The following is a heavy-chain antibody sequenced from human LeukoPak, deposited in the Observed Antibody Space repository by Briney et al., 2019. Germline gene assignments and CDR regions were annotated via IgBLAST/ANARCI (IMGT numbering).Heavy chain of an antibody. J-gene: IGHJ4*02. D-gene: IGHD3-3*01. Sequence: SETLSLTCTVSGGSISSYYWSWIRQPPGKGLDWIGYIYYSGSTNYNPSLKSRVTISVDTSKNRFSLKLSSVTAADTAVYYCARSYDFWSGYYYAYWGQGTLVTVSS. CDR2: IYYSGST. CDR1: GGSISSYY. V-gene: IGHV4-59*01. CDR3: ARSYDFWSGYYYAY.